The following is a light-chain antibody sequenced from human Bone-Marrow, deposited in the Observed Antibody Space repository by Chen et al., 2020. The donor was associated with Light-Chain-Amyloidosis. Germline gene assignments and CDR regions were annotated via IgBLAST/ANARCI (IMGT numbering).Light chain of an antibody. Sequence: SYELTQPPSVSVSPGQTARITCSGDVLANRYSRWFQQKPGQAPVLVIYKDTERPSGVPERLSGSSSGTIVTLTITGPQVEDEADYYCYSAADNNLWVFGGGPKLTVL. V-gene: IGLV3-27*01. CDR3: YSAADNNLWV. CDR2: KDT. CDR1: VLANRY. J-gene: IGLJ3*02.